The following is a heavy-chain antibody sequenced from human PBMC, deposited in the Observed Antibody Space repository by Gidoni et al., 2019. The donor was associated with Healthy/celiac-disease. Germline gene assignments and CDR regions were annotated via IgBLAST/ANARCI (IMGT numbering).Heavy chain of an antibody. D-gene: IGHD2-2*02. CDR2: ISGSGGST. V-gene: IGHV3-23*01. J-gene: IGHJ4*02. Sequence: VQPLESGGGLVQPGGSLRLSCAAPGFTFSSFDMSWVRQVPGKGLEWVSAISGSGGSTYYADSVKGRFTISRDNSKNTLYLQMNSLRAEDTAVYDCAKLSDIVVVPAAIPGYWGQGTLVTVSS. CDR1: GFTFSSFD. CDR3: AKLSDIVVVPAAIPGY.